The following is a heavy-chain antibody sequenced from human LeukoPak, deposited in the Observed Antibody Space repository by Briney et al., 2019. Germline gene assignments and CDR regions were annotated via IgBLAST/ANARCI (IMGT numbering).Heavy chain of an antibody. Sequence: PGRSLRLSCAASGFTFGSYAMHWVRRAPGKGLEWVAVISYDGSNEYYADSVKGRFTISRDNSRNTLYLQMNNSLRAEDTAVYYCARDYYYDSGGYYSFDYWGQGTLVTVSS. CDR1: GFTFGSYA. CDR2: ISYDGSNE. D-gene: IGHD3-22*01. CDR3: ARDYYYDSGGYYSFDY. V-gene: IGHV3-30*04. J-gene: IGHJ4*02.